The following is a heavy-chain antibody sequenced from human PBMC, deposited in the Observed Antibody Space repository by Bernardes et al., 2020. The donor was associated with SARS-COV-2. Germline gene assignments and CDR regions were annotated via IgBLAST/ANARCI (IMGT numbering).Heavy chain of an antibody. J-gene: IGHJ4*02. CDR1: GFTFTSSA. CDR3: ALSGATWDGQFDY. D-gene: IGHD1-26*01. V-gene: IGHV1-58*01. Sequence: SVKVSCKASGFTFTSSAVQWVRQARGQRLEWIGWIVVGSGNTNYAQKFQERVTITRDMSTSTAYMELSSLRSEDTAVYYCALSGATWDGQFDYWGQGTLVTVSS. CDR2: IVVGSGNT.